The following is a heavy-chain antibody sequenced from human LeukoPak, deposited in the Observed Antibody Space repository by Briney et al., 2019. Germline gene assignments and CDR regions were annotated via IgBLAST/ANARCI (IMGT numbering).Heavy chain of an antibody. Sequence: SVKVSCKASGGTFSSYAISWVRQAPGQGLEWMGGIIPIFGTANHAQKFQGRVTITADESASTAYMELSSLRSEDTAVYYCARALHPPYYYDSSGYYHWFDPWGQGTLVTVSS. V-gene: IGHV1-69*13. CDR1: GGTFSSYA. J-gene: IGHJ5*02. CDR2: IIPIFGTA. CDR3: ARALHPPYYYDSSGYYHWFDP. D-gene: IGHD3-22*01.